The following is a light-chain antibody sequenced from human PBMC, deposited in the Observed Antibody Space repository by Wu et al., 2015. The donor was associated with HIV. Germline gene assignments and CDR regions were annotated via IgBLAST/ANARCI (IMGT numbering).Light chain of an antibody. CDR3: QQYGPWT. J-gene: IGKJ1*01. V-gene: IGKV3-20*01. CDR2: GAS. CDR1: QSVNNRY. Sequence: EIVLTQSPGTLSLSPGERATLSCRASQSVNNRYLAWYQQKSGQAPRLLIYGASSRATGIPDRFSGSGSGTDFTLTISRLEPEDFAMYYCQQYGPWTFGQGTKVEIK.